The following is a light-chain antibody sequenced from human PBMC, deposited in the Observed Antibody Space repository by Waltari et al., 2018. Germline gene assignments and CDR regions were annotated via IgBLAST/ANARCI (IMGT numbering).Light chain of an antibody. CDR2: NDN. CDR1: SSNIGRTT. V-gene: IGLV1-44*01. Sequence: QSVLTQSPSASGTPGQRVTISCSGSSSNIGRTTVNWYQQLPGTAPNLLIYNDNQRPSGVPERSSGSKAGTSASLAISGLQSEDEADYYCAAWDASLNGWVFGGGTTLTVL. CDR3: AAWDASLNGWV. J-gene: IGLJ3*02.